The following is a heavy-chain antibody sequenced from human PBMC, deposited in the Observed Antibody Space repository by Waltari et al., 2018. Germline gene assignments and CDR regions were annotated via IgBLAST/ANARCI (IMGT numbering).Heavy chain of an antibody. V-gene: IGHV4-39*01. Sequence: QLQLQESGPGLVKPSETLSLPCSVPGGSITNTQHYWGWIRQPPGQGLEWFGTMSYLGATYSSPSLKSRVTISRDTSTNQLSLKLGSVTAADTAMYYCATYIGASVGTAAFDVWGQGTMVTVSS. CDR3: ATYIGASVGTAAFDV. J-gene: IGHJ3*01. CDR1: GGSITNTQHY. D-gene: IGHD5-12*01. CDR2: MSYLGAT.